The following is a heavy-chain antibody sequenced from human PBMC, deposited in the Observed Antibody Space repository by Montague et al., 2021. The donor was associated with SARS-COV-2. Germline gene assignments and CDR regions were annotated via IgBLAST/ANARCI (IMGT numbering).Heavy chain of an antibody. Sequence: SETLSLTCAVSGGSISSSNWWSWVRQPPGKGLEWIGEVYHSGSTNYNPSLKSRVTISIDTSKNQFSLELSSVTTADMAVYYCASPGGYCTGGSCYYVYWGQGTLVTVSS. CDR3: ASPGGYCTGGSCYYVY. V-gene: IGHV4-4*02. CDR1: GGSISSSNW. D-gene: IGHD2-15*01. J-gene: IGHJ4*02. CDR2: VYHSGST.